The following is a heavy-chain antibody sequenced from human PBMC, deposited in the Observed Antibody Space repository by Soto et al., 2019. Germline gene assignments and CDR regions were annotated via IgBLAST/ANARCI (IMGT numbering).Heavy chain of an antibody. Sequence: PSETLSLTCTVSGGSISSYYWSWIRQPPGKGLEWIGYIYYSGSTNYNPSLKSRVTISVDTSKNQFSLKLSSVTAADTAVYYCARLKERTIQLWTNHSPAVDIWGQGTMVTVS. CDR1: GGSISSYY. V-gene: IGHV4-59*01. J-gene: IGHJ3*02. D-gene: IGHD5-18*01. CDR3: ARLKERTIQLWTNHSPAVDI. CDR2: IYYSGST.